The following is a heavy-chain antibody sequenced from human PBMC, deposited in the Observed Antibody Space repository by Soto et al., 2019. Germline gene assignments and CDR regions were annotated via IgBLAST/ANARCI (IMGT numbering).Heavy chain of an antibody. CDR1: GFTFSDHY. CDR2: SRNRVNSHTT. J-gene: IGHJ6*01. D-gene: IGHD1-26*01. V-gene: IGHV3-72*01. CDR3: TRGLLGGAPSYTFHGMDV. Sequence: EVQLVESGGGLVQPGGSLRLSCAASGFTFSDHYMDWVRQAPGKGLEWVARSRNRVNSHTTEYAASVKGRFTISRYESKSSLSLQMNSLKIEDTAVYYCTRGLLGGAPSYTFHGMDVWGQGTTVTVSS.